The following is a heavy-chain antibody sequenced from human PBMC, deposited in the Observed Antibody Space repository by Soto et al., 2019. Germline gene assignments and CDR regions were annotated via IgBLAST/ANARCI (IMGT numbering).Heavy chain of an antibody. Sequence: GGSLRLSCAASGFTFSSYAMSWVRQAPGKGLEWVSAISGSGGSTYYADSVKGRFTISRDNSKNTLYLQMNSLRAEDTAVYYCAKDRFRGATVTTIAFDIWGQGTMVTVSS. D-gene: IGHD4-17*01. J-gene: IGHJ3*02. CDR1: GFTFSSYA. V-gene: IGHV3-23*01. CDR3: AKDRFRGATVTTIAFDI. CDR2: ISGSGGST.